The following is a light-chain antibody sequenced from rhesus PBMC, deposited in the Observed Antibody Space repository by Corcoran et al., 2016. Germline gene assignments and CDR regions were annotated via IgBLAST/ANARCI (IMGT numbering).Light chain of an antibody. CDR2: DAS. J-gene: IGKJ2*01. CDR1: QTIGNY. CDR3: QQHNSLPYS. V-gene: IGKV1-44*03. Sequence: DIQMTQSPSSLSAFVGDRVIITCRASQTIGNYLIWYQQKPGKVPKVLIYDASTLQSGVPFRFSGSGSGTDFTLTISSLQPEDFATYSCQQHNSLPYSFGQGTKVEIK.